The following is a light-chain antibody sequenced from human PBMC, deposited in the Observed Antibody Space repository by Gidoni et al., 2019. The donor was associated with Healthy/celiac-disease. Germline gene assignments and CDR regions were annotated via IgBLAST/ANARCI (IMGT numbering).Light chain of an antibody. CDR2: AAS. J-gene: IGKJ3*01. Sequence: DIQMTQSPSSLSASVGDRVTITCRASQSIDRYLDWYQQKPGKAPKLLIYAASNLQSGVPSRFSGSASGTDFTLTISSLQAEDFATYHCQQSNSIPFTFGPGTKVDIK. CDR1: QSIDRY. CDR3: QQSNSIPFT. V-gene: IGKV1-39*01.